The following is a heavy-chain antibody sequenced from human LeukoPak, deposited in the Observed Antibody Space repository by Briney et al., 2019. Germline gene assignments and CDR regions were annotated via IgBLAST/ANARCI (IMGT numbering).Heavy chain of an antibody. V-gene: IGHV4-39*07. CDR2: VYYTGAS. CDR3: ARGFGAGNYYYGWFDP. J-gene: IGHJ5*02. D-gene: IGHD3-10*01. CDR1: GGSISSSSYY. Sequence: SETLSLTCTVSGGSISSSSYYWGWIRQPPGKGLEWIGSVYYTGASYYNPSLKSRVSISRDMSKNQLSLMLSSVTAADTAVYYCARGFGAGNYYYGWFDPWGQGTLVSVFS.